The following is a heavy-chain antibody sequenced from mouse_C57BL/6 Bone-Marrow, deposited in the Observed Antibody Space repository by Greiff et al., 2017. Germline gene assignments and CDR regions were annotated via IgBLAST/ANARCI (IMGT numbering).Heavy chain of an antibody. V-gene: IGHV1-19*01. CDR3: ARLNALDY. Sequence: EVQLQQSGPVLVKPGASVKMSCKASGYTFTDYYMNWVKQSHGKSLEWIGVINPSNGGTSYNQPFKGKATLTVDKSSSTAYMELNSLTSEDSAVYYCARLNALDYWGQGTSLTVSS. J-gene: IGHJ2*02. CDR2: INPSNGGT. CDR1: GYTFTDYY.